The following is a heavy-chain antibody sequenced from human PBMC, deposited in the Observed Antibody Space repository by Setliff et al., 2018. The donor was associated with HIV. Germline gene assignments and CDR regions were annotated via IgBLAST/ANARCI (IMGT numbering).Heavy chain of an antibody. V-gene: IGHV1-69*06. CDR2: IIPLFGTA. CDR3: ARDRGYSYGVVFPGAFDI. J-gene: IGHJ3*02. D-gene: IGHD5-18*01. Sequence: SVKVSCKASGDTFSNSLVTWVRQAPGQGLEWMGGIIPLFGTANYAQKFHGRITLTVDTSTSRAYMELSSLRSEDTALYYCARDRGYSYGVVFPGAFDIWGQGTMVTVSS. CDR1: GDTFSNSL.